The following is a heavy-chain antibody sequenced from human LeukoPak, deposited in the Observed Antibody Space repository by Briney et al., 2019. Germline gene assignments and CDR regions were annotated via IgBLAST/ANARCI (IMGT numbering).Heavy chain of an antibody. CDR2: INHSGST. Sequence: SETLSLTCAVYGGSFSGYYWSWIRQPPGKGLEWIGEINHSGSTNYNPSLKSRVTISVDTSKNQFSLKLSSVTAADTAVYYCARGYGSGSYYNVRYFDYWGQGTLVTVSS. D-gene: IGHD3-10*01. J-gene: IGHJ4*02. CDR3: ARGYGSGSYYNVRYFDY. V-gene: IGHV4-34*01. CDR1: GGSFSGYY.